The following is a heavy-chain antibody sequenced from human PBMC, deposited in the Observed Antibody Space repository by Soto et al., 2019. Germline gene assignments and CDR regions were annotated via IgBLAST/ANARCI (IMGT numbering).Heavy chain of an antibody. CDR3: ALRSMALVPEY. Sequence: QVQLQESGPGLVKPSETLSLTCAVSGDSISSYYCMWIRQPPGKGLESIGYLYYGRSANYNPSLKSRVTLSVDTSTNQCSLTLSSMTAADTALYYCALRSMALVPEYWGQGTLVTVSS. CDR1: GDSISSYY. J-gene: IGHJ4*02. CDR2: LYYGRSA. D-gene: IGHD3-3*02. V-gene: IGHV4-59*01.